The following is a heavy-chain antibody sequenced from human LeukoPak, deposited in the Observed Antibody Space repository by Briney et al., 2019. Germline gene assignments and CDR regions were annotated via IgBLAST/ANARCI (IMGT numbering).Heavy chain of an antibody. V-gene: IGHV1-69*04. CDR3: ATGSSSSSIFY. CDR1: GGTFSSYA. CDR2: IIPILGIA. J-gene: IGHJ4*02. D-gene: IGHD6-6*01. Sequence: GASVKVSCKASGGTFSSYAISWVRQAPGQGLEWMGRIIPILGIANYAQKFQGRVTITADKSTSTAYMELSSLRSEDTAVYYCATGSSSSSIFYWGQGTLVTVSS.